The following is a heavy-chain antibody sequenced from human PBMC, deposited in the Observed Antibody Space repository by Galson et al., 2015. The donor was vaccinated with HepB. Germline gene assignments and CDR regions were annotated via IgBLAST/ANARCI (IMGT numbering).Heavy chain of an antibody. V-gene: IGHV3-30-3*01. CDR1: GFTFKTYA. D-gene: IGHD3-10*01. CDR3: AREGVGN. Sequence: SLRLSCAASGFTFKTYAMHWPRQAPGKGLEWVAVISYDGSNEYYADSVKGRFTMSRDNSRNTLYLQMNSLRIEDTAVYFCAREGVGNWGQGTLVTVSS. CDR2: ISYDGSNE. J-gene: IGHJ4*02.